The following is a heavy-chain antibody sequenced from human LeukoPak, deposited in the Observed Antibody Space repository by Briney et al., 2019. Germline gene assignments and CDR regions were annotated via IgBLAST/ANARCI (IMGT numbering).Heavy chain of an antibody. Sequence: GGSLRLSCAASGFTVSSKYMSWVRQAPGKGLEWVSIVYRDGTTYYADSVKGRFTTSRHNSENTLYLQMNTLRAEDTAIYYCVGGLGGGGSSWFDYWGQGTLVTVSS. J-gene: IGHJ4*02. D-gene: IGHD6-13*01. V-gene: IGHV3-53*04. CDR2: VYRDGTT. CDR3: VGGLGGGGSSWFDY. CDR1: GFTVSSKY.